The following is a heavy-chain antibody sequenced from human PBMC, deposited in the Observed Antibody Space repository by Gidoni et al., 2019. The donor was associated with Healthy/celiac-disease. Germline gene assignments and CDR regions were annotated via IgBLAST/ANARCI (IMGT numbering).Heavy chain of an antibody. CDR2: INPSGGST. Sequence: QVQLVQSGAEVKKHGASVKVSCKESGYTFTSYYMHWVRQAPGQGLEWMGIINPSGGSTSYAQKFPGRVTMTRDTSTSTVYMELSSLRSEDTAVYYCARSLIAARDGLDYWGQGTLVTVSS. D-gene: IGHD6-13*01. V-gene: IGHV1-46*03. CDR1: GYTFTSYY. J-gene: IGHJ4*02. CDR3: ARSLIAARDGLDY.